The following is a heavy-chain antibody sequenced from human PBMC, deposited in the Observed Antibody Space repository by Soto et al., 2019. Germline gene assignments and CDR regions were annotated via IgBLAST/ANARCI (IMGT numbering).Heavy chain of an antibody. D-gene: IGHD4-17*01. CDR1: GGSISSSSYY. V-gene: IGHV4-39*01. J-gene: IGHJ6*02. CDR3: RVWDGDASFYYYHGMDV. CDR2: IYYSGST. Sequence: QLQLQESGPGLVKPSETLSLTCTVSGGSISSSSYYWGWIRQPPGKGLEWIGSIYYSGSTYYNPSLKSRVTISVDTSKNQFSLKLSSVTAADTAVYYCRVWDGDASFYYYHGMDVWGQGTTVTVSS.